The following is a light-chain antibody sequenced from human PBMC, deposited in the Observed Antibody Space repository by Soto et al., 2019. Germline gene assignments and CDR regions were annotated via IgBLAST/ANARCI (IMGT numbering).Light chain of an antibody. Sequence: DIVMTQSPDSLAVSLGERAIINCKSSQSVLDRSNNKNYLTWYQQKPGQPPKPLIYWASTREFGVPDRFSGSGSGTYFTLTISILQAEDVALYYCQQYYAIPRTFGQGTKVEIK. V-gene: IGKV4-1*01. CDR2: WAS. CDR3: QQYYAIPRT. J-gene: IGKJ1*01. CDR1: QSVLDRSNNKNY.